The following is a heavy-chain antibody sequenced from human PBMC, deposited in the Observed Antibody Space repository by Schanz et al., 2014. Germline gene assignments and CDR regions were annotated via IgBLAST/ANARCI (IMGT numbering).Heavy chain of an antibody. D-gene: IGHD3-22*01. CDR3: ARGVRRGDGKNGYYNWFDP. V-gene: IGHV4-30-4*07. Sequence: QVQLQESGPGLVKPSQTLSLTCGVSGGSISSGGSSWNWIRLPPGKGLEWIGYIYHSGSTYYNPSLKSRVTISLDTSKNQFSLKLTSVTAADTAVYYCARGVRRGDGKNGYYNWFDPWGQGTLVTVSS. CDR2: IYHSGST. J-gene: IGHJ5*02. CDR1: GGSISSGGSS.